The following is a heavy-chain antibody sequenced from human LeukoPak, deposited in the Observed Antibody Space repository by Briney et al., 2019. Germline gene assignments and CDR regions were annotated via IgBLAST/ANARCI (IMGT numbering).Heavy chain of an antibody. CDR3: ARAGYCSGGSCYGVDY. CDR2: VWYDGSNK. J-gene: IGHJ4*02. V-gene: IGHV3-33*01. D-gene: IGHD2-15*01. CDR1: GFTFSSYG. Sequence: GGSLRLSCAASGFTFSSYGMHWVRQAPGKGLEWVAVVWYDGSNKYYADSVKGRFTISRDNSKNTLYLQMNSLRAEDTAVYYCARAGYCSGGSCYGVDYWGQGTLVTVSS.